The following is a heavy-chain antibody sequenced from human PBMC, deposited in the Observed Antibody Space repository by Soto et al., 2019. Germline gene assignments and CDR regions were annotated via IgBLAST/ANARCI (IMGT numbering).Heavy chain of an antibody. CDR2: INHGGST. CDR1: GGSFSGYY. Sequence: QVQLQQWGAGLLKPSETLSLTCAVYGGSFSGYYWGWIRQPPGKGLYWIGEINHGGSTNYNPSLKSRVTISIDTSKNQFSLKLSSVTAADTAVYYCASGGQTIIPKDWGQGTLVTVSS. CDR3: ASGGQTIIPKD. J-gene: IGHJ4*02. D-gene: IGHD5-12*01. V-gene: IGHV4-34*02.